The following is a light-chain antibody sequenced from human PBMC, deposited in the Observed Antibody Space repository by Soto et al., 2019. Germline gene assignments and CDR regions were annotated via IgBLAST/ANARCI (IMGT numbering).Light chain of an antibody. CDR1: QSIASY. V-gene: IGKV1-39*01. Sequence: DIQMTQSPSSLSASVGDRVTITCRASQSIASYLNWYQQKPGKAPNLLIYGASSLQSGVPSRFSGSGSGTDFTLTISSLQPEDSATYYCQQSHSTPRTFGQGTKVDIK. CDR3: QQSHSTPRT. CDR2: GAS. J-gene: IGKJ1*01.